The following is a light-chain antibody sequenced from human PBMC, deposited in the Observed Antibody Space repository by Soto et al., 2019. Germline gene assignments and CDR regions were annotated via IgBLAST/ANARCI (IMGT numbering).Light chain of an antibody. V-gene: IGLV2-14*01. CDR2: DVS. CDR1: SSDVGGYNY. Sequence: QSVLTEPASVSGSPGHSITVSCTGTSSDVGGYNYVSWYQQHPGKAPKLMIYDVSNRPSGVSNRFSGSKSGNTASLTISGLQAEEEADYYCTSYTRSSTSFGTGTKVTV. CDR3: TSYTRSSTS. J-gene: IGLJ1*01.